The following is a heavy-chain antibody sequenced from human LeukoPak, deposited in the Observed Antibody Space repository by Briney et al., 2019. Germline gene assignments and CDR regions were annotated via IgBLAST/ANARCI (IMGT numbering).Heavy chain of an antibody. J-gene: IGHJ4*02. V-gene: IGHV3-48*01. CDR3: AKDLGDIPPTYYFDY. CDR2: ISSSSSTI. Sequence: AGGSLRLSCAASGFTFSSCSMNWVRQAPGKGLEWVSYISSSSSTIYYADSVKGRFTISRDNSKNTLYLQMNSLRAEDTAVYYCAKDLGDIPPTYYFDYWGQGTLVTVSS. CDR1: GFTFSSCS. D-gene: IGHD2-15*01.